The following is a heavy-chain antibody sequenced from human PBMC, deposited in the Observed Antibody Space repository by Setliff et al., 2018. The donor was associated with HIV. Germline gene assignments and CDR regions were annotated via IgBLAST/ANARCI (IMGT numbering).Heavy chain of an antibody. CDR1: GGSISRVGYY. CDR2: ITYSGST. V-gene: IGHV4-31*03. CDR3: ARVGSVIQVTLFGMDV. J-gene: IGHJ6*02. Sequence: NPSETLSLTCPVSGGSISRVGYYWSWIRQHPGKGLEWIGYITYSGSTYYNPSLMSRVSISPDTSKNQFSLKLTSMTAADTAVYYCARVGSVIQVTLFGMDVWGQGTTVTVSS. D-gene: IGHD5-18*01.